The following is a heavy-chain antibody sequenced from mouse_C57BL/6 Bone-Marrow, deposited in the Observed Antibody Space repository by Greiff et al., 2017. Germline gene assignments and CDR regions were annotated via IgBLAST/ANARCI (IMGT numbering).Heavy chain of an antibody. D-gene: IGHD1-1*01. V-gene: IGHV1-18*01. CDR3: ARTRDYYGSSYLWYFDV. Sequence: VQLQQSGPELVKPGASVKIPCKASGYTFTDYNMDWVKQSHGKSLEWIGDINPNNGGTIYNQKFKGKATLTVDKSSSTAYMELCSLTSEDTAVYYCARTRDYYGSSYLWYFDVWGTGTTVTVSS. J-gene: IGHJ1*03. CDR1: GYTFTDYN. CDR2: INPNNGGT.